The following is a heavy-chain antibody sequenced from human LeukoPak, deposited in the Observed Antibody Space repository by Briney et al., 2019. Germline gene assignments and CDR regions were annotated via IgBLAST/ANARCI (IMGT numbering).Heavy chain of an antibody. J-gene: IGHJ1*01. Sequence: RGSLRLSCAASGFTFSSYAMSWVRQAPGKGLEWVSAMSGSGGSTYYADSVKGRFTISRDNSKNTLYLQMNSLRAEDTAVYYCAKEIYGDSTGGRFQHWGQGTLVTVSS. CDR1: GFTFSSYA. CDR3: AKEIYGDSTGGRFQH. CDR2: MSGSGGST. D-gene: IGHD4-17*01. V-gene: IGHV3-23*01.